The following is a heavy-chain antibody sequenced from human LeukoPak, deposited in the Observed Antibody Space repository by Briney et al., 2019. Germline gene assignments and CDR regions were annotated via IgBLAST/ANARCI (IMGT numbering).Heavy chain of an antibody. Sequence: GGSLRLSCAASGFTFSSYGMHWVRQAPGKGLEWVAVISYDGSNKYYADSLKGRFTISRDNAKKSLYLQMNSLRAEDTAVYYCARGAAAGTTDFQHWGQGTLVTVSS. CDR1: GFTFSSYG. CDR2: ISYDGSNK. V-gene: IGHV3-30*03. D-gene: IGHD6-13*01. CDR3: ARGAAAGTTDFQH. J-gene: IGHJ1*01.